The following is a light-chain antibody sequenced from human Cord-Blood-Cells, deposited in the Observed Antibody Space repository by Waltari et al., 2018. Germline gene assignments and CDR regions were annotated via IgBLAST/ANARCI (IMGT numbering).Light chain of an antibody. CDR1: SSDVGSYNL. CDR3: CAYAGSSTFD. Sequence: QSALTQPASVSGSPGQSITISCTGTSSDVGSYNLVSWYQQHPGKAPKLMIYEGSKRPSGVSNRCSGSKAGNTASLTISVLQAEDEADYYCCAYAGSSTFDFGTGTKVTVL. V-gene: IGLV2-23*03. J-gene: IGLJ1*01. CDR2: EGS.